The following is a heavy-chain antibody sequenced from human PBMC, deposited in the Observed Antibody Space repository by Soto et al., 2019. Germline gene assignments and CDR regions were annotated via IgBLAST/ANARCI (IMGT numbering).Heavy chain of an antibody. CDR3: ATDIVGATKSHFFDY. J-gene: IGHJ4*02. V-gene: IGHV3-7*03. CDR2: IKQDGSEK. CDR1: GFTFSSYG. Sequence: VQLVESGGGVVQPGRSLRLSCAASGFTFSSYGMHWVRQAPGKGLEWVANIKQDGSEKYYVDSVKGRFTISRDNAKNSLYLQMNSLRAEDTAVYYCATDIVGATKSHFFDYWGQGTLVTVSS. D-gene: IGHD1-26*01.